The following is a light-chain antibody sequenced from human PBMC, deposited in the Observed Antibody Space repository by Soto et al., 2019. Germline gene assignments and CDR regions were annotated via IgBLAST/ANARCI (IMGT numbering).Light chain of an antibody. V-gene: IGKV1-6*01. Sequence: ALQMTQSPSSLSASVGDRVTITCRASQDISTELGWYQQKPGKAPKLLIYGATTLQSGVPSRFSGSGSVTDFTLTIIGLQTEDFATYYCLQDYNYPRTFGQGTKVEVK. J-gene: IGKJ1*01. CDR1: QDISTE. CDR2: GAT. CDR3: LQDYNYPRT.